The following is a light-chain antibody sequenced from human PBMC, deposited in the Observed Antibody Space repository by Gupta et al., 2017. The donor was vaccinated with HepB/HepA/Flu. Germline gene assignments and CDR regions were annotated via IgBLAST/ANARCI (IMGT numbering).Light chain of an antibody. CDR3: QQYYDTPLT. J-gene: IGKJ1*01. CDR1: QSVLYSSNIKNY. Sequence: DIVMTQSLDSLAVSVGGGDTINCKSSQSVLYSSNIKNYLAWYQQKPGQPPKLLIYWASTRETGVPDRFSGSGSGTEFTFTISSLQAEDVAVYYCQQYYDTPLTFGQGTKVEIK. CDR2: WAS. V-gene: IGKV4-1*01.